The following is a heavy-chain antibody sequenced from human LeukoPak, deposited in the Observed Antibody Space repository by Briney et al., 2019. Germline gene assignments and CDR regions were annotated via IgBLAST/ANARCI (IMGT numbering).Heavy chain of an antibody. D-gene: IGHD5-18*01. CDR3: AGGRVWLAFDS. CDR2: VYYSGST. Sequence: PSETLSLTCTVSGGSLSNYYWTWIRQPPGKGLEWIAYVYYSGSTNYNPSLKSRVSISVDTSKNQFSLMLSSVTAADTAGYYCAGGRVWLAFDSWGQGTLLTVSS. CDR1: GGSLSNYY. V-gene: IGHV4-59*01. J-gene: IGHJ4*02.